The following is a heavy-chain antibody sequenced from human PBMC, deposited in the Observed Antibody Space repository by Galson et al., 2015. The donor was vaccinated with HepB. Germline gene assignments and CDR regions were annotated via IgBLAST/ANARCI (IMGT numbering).Heavy chain of an antibody. D-gene: IGHD6-13*01. CDR3: AREAAAAGTSGMDV. CDR2: IGTAGDT. CDR1: GFTFSSYD. Sequence: SLRLSCAASGFTFSSYDMHWVRQATGKGLEWVSAIGTAGDTYYPGSVKGRFTISRENAKNSLYLQMNSLRAGDTAVYYCAREAAAAGTSGMDVWGQGTTVTVSS. V-gene: IGHV3-13*04. J-gene: IGHJ6*02.